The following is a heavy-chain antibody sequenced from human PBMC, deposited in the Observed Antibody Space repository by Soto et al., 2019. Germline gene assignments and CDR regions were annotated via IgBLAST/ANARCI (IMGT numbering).Heavy chain of an antibody. J-gene: IGHJ6*02. Sequence: SGPTLVNPTHTLTLTCTLSGLSLSTSGMCVSWISKHPGKALDGLALIDWDDDKYYSTSLKTRLTISKDTSKNQVVLTMTNMDPVDTATYYCARIPATIFGVVSNYYYYYGMDVWGQGTTVTVSS. V-gene: IGHV2-70*01. CDR2: IDWDDDK. CDR3: ARIPATIFGVVSNYYYYYGMDV. D-gene: IGHD3-3*01. CDR1: GLSLSTSGMC.